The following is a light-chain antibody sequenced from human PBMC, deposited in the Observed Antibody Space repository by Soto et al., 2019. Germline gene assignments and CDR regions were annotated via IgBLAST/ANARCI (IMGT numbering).Light chain of an antibody. CDR2: PAS. V-gene: IGKV1-12*01. CDR1: QSISNS. Sequence: DIQMTQSPSTLPASVGDRVTITCRASQSISNSLDWYQQKPGTAPKFLIYPASSLQSGVPSRFRGSGSGTDCTLTISSLQPEDFETYYCQQANSFPITFGQGTRLEIK. J-gene: IGKJ5*01. CDR3: QQANSFPIT.